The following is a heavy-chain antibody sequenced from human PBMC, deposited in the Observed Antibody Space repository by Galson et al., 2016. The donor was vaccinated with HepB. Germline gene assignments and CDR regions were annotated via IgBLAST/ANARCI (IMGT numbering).Heavy chain of an antibody. Sequence: SVKVSCKASGYTFTSYGISWVRQAPGQGFEWMGWITPYDGDTYYAQKFRERVTMTADTSARTGYMELRGLTSNDTAVYYCVLPGMYSTFDHWGQGTLVTVSS. CDR1: GYTFTSYG. D-gene: IGHD4-11*01. CDR3: VLPGMYSTFDH. CDR2: ITPYDGDT. V-gene: IGHV1-18*01. J-gene: IGHJ4*02.